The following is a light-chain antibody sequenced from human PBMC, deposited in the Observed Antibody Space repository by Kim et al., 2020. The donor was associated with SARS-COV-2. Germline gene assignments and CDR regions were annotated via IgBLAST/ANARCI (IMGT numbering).Light chain of an antibody. CDR2: KAS. V-gene: IGKV1-5*03. CDR1: QSISSW. J-gene: IGKJ1*01. CDR3: QQYKSYSRT. Sequence: DIQMTQSPSTLSASVGDRVTITCRASQSISSWLAWYQQKPGKAPKLLIYKASSLESGVPSRFSGSGSGTEFTLTISSLQPDDFATYYCQQYKSYSRTFCQGTKVDIK.